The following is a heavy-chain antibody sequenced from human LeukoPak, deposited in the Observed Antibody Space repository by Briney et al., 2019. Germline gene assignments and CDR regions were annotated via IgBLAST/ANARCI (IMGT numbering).Heavy chain of an antibody. CDR2: IYSDGST. CDR3: ASLDPFDY. J-gene: IGHJ4*02. V-gene: IGHV3-53*01. Sequence: GGSLRLSCAASGFIVNTYYMSWVRQAPGKGLEWVSIIYSDGSTYYADSVKGRFTISRDTSKNTLYLQMNSLRAEDTAIYYCASLDPFDYWGQGTLVTVSS. CDR1: GFIVNTYY.